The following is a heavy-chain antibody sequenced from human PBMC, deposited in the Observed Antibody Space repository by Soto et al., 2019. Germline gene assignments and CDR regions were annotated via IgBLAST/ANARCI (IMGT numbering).Heavy chain of an antibody. CDR1: GFTFSSYA. V-gene: IGHV3-23*01. J-gene: IGHJ3*02. Sequence: GGSLRLSCAASGFTFSSYAMSWDRQAPGKGLEWVSAISGSGGSTYYADSVKGRFTISRDNSKNTLYLQMNSLRAEDTAVYYCAKGGYYYGSWPHAFDIWGQGTMVTVSS. CDR2: ISGSGGST. D-gene: IGHD3-10*01. CDR3: AKGGYYYGSWPHAFDI.